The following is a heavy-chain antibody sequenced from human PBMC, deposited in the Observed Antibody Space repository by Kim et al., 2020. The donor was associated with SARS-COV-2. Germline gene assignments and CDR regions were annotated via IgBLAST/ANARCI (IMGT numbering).Heavy chain of an antibody. Sequence: GGSLRLSCAASGFTFDDYAMHWVRQAPGKGLEWVSGISWNSGSIGYADSVKGRFTISRDNAKNSLYLQMNSLRAEDTALYYCAKDIDPKEQWSFDYWGQGTLVTVSS. CDR3: AKDIDPKEQWSFDY. CDR1: GFTFDDYA. V-gene: IGHV3-9*01. CDR2: ISWNSGSI. J-gene: IGHJ4*02. D-gene: IGHD6-19*01.